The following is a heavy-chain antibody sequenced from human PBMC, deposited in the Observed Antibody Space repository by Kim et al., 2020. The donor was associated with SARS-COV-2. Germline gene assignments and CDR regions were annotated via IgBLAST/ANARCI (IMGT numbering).Heavy chain of an antibody. CDR2: ISYDGSNK. CDR1: GFTFSSYG. CDR3: AKNPGGSYGMDV. Sequence: GGSLRLSCAASGFTFSSYGMHWVRQAPGKGLEWVAVISYDGSNKYYADSVKGRFTISRDNSKNTLYLQMNSLRAEDTAVYYCAKNPGGSYGMDVWGQGTTVTVSS. V-gene: IGHV3-30*18. D-gene: IGHD2-15*01. J-gene: IGHJ6*02.